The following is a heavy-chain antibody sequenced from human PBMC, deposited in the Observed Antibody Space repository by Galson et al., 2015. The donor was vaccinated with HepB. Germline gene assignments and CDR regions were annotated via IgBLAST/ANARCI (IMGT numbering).Heavy chain of an antibody. CDR1: GGTFSSYA. D-gene: IGHD6-19*01. J-gene: IGHJ4*02. Sequence: SVKVSCKASGGTFSSYAISWVRQAPGQGLEWMGRIIPILGIANYAQKFQGRVTITADKSTSTAYMELSSLRSEDTAVYYCARALDSGGWYGFDYWGQGTLVTVSS. V-gene: IGHV1-69*04. CDR2: IIPILGIA. CDR3: ARALDSGGWYGFDY.